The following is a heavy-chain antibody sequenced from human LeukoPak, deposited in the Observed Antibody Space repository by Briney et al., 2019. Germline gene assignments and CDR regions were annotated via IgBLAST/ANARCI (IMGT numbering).Heavy chain of an antibody. Sequence: SETLSLTCTISGDSISSDYWSWIRQPPGKGLEWIGYIYRFGNTDYNPSLMRRVTISLDTSKKQLSLTLTSVTAADTAVYYCAGRGQRYFRDWGQGTLVTVSS. CDR3: AGRGQRYFRD. V-gene: IGHV4-4*08. J-gene: IGHJ1*01. CDR1: GDSISSDY. CDR2: IYRFGNT.